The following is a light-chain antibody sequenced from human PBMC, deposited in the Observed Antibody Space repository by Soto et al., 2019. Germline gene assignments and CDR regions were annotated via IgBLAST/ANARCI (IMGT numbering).Light chain of an antibody. J-gene: IGKJ1*01. CDR1: QTISSW. V-gene: IGKV1-5*03. CDR3: QHYNSYSEA. CDR2: KAS. Sequence: DIQMTQSPSTLSGSVGDRVTITCRASQTISSWLAWYQQKPGKAPKLLSYKASTLKSGVPSRFSGSGSGTEFTLTISSLQPDDFATYYCQHYNSYSEAFGQGTQVELK.